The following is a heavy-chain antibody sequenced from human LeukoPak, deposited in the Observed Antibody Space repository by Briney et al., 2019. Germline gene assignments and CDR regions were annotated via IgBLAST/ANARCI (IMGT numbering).Heavy chain of an antibody. Sequence: GGSLRLSCAASGFTFSSYSMNWVRQAPGKGLEWVSSISSSSSYIYYADSVKGRFTISRDNAKNSLYLQMNSLRAEDTAVYYCARDDPGVLYYYYGMDVWGQGTTVTVSS. CDR1: GFTFSSYS. D-gene: IGHD3-16*01. V-gene: IGHV3-21*01. J-gene: IGHJ6*02. CDR2: ISSSSSYI. CDR3: ARDDPGVLYYYYGMDV.